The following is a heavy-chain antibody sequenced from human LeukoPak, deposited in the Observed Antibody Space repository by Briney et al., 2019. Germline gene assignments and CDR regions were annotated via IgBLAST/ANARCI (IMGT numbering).Heavy chain of an antibody. D-gene: IGHD3-16*02. CDR1: GYTFTSCD. CDR3: ARGYDYVWGSYRYPRDY. V-gene: IGHV1-8*01. CDR2: MNPNSGNT. J-gene: IGHJ4*02. Sequence: ASVKASCKASGYTFTSCDINWVRQATGHGLEWMGWMNPNSGNTGYAQKFQGRVTMTRNTSISTAYMELSSLRSEDTAVYYCARGYDYVWGSYRYPRDYWGQGTLVTVSS.